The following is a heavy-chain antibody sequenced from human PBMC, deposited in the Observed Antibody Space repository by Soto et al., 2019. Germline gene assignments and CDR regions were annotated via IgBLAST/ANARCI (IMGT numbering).Heavy chain of an antibody. Sequence: QGQLVQSGVEVKQPGASVKVSCSASGNTFTNFGVTWVRQAPGQGLEWMGWISPYTDDPSYAQKFTGRFTMTIDTSTSTAYLDLRSLTSDDTAVYYCARVIPGAEAWFHPWGQGTLVTVSS. D-gene: IGHD2-2*01. CDR2: ISPYTDDP. J-gene: IGHJ5*02. V-gene: IGHV1-18*01. CDR3: ARVIPGAEAWFHP. CDR1: GNTFTNFG.